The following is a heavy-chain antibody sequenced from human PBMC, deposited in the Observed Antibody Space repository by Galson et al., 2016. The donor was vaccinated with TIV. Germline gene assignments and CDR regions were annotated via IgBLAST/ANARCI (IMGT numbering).Heavy chain of an antibody. D-gene: IGHD3-10*01. CDR1: GYSVTELS. CDR2: FDPEDGET. V-gene: IGHV1-24*01. CDR3: ARGAGQRWFGELSWFDP. J-gene: IGHJ5*02. Sequence: SVKVSCKVSGYSVTELSMHWVRQTPEKGLEWMGGFDPEDGETIYEQKFQGRVSMTEDTFTDTVYMDLSSLKSDDTAVYYCARGAGQRWFGELSWFDPWGQGSLVTVSS.